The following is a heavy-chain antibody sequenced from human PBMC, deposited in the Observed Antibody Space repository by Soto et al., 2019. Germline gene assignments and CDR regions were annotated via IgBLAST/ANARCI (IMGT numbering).Heavy chain of an antibody. J-gene: IGHJ6*02. Sequence: SDTLSLTCAVYGGSFSGYYWSWIRQPPGKGLEWIGEINHSGSTNYNPSLKSRVTISVDTSKNQFSLKLSSVTAADTAVYYCARYRPFYDFWSGYYPNYYYGMDVWGQGTTVT. CDR1: GGSFSGYY. CDR2: INHSGST. V-gene: IGHV4-34*01. D-gene: IGHD3-3*01. CDR3: ARYRPFYDFWSGYYPNYYYGMDV.